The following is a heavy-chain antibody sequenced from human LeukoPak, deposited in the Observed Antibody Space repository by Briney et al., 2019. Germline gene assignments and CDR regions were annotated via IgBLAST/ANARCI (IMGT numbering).Heavy chain of an antibody. CDR3: ARGHGKCSSGWSNYYYYGMDV. CDR1: GGSISSYY. V-gene: IGHV4-59*01. CDR2: IYYSGST. Sequence: SETLSLTCTVSGGSISSYYWSWIRQPPGKGLEWIGYIYYSGSTNYNPSLKSRVAISVDTSKNQFSLKLSSVTAADTAVYYCARGHGKCSSGWSNYYYYGMDVWGQGTTVTVSS. J-gene: IGHJ6*02. D-gene: IGHD6-19*01.